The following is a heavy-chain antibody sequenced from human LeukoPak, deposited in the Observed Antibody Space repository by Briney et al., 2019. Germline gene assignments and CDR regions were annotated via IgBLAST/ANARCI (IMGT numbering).Heavy chain of an antibody. Sequence: SGGSLRLSCAASGFTFSSYTMNWIRQPPGKGLEWIGYIYTSGNTNYNPSLKSRVTISVDTSKNQFSLKLSSVTAADTAVYYCARTLRYCTTTSCRSWFDPWGQGTLVTVSS. J-gene: IGHJ5*02. CDR1: GFTFSSYT. V-gene: IGHV4-4*09. CDR2: IYTSGNT. CDR3: ARTLRYCTTTSCRSWFDP. D-gene: IGHD2-2*01.